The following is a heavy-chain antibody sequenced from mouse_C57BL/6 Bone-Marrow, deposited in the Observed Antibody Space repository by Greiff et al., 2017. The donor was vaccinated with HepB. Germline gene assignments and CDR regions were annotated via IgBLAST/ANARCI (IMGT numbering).Heavy chain of an antibody. V-gene: IGHV7-3*01. CDR2: IRNKANGYTT. CDR3: ASSRTYGNYDFDY. CDR1: GFTFTDYY. J-gene: IGHJ2*01. D-gene: IGHD2-1*01. Sequence: EVKVVESGGGLVQPGGSLSLSCAASGFTFTDYYMSWVRQPPGKALEWLGFIRNKANGYTTEYSASVKGRFTISRDNSQSILYLQMNALRAEDSATYYCASSRTYGNYDFDYWGQGTTLTVSS.